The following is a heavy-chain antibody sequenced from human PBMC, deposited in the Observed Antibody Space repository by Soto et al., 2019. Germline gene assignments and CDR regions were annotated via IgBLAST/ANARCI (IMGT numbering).Heavy chain of an antibody. CDR2: IYYSGST. V-gene: IGHV4-30-4*01. CDR3: AREGRRAYGMDV. J-gene: IGHJ6*02. CDR1: GGSISSGDYY. Sequence: SETLSLTCTFSGGSISSGDYYWSWIRQPPGKGLEWIGYIYYSGSTYYNPSLKSRVTISVDTSKNQFSLKLSSVTAADTAVYYCAREGRRAYGMDVWGQGTTVTVSS.